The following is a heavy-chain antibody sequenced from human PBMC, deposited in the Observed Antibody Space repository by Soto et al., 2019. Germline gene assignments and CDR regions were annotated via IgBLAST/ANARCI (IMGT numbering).Heavy chain of an antibody. CDR1: GFTFSSYW. CDR2: INSDGSST. CDR3: ASMVRGVTPYYFDY. V-gene: IGHV3-74*01. J-gene: IGHJ4*02. Sequence: GGSLRLSCAASGFTFSSYWMHWVRQAPGKGLVWVSRINSDGSSTSYADSVKGRFTISRDNSKNTLYLQMNSLRAEDTAVYYCASMVRGVTPYYFDYWGQGTLVTVSS. D-gene: IGHD3-10*01.